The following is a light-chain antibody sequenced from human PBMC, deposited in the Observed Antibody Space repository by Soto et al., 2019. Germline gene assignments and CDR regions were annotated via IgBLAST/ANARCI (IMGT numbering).Light chain of an antibody. CDR2: GAS. CDR1: QTVYSNY. J-gene: IGKJ5*01. Sequence: EIVLTQSPGTLSLSPGDTATLSCRASQTVYSNYLAWYQQKPGQAPRLLISGASNRATGIPARFSGSGSGTDFTLTISRLEPEDFAVYYCQQFGSSPPITFGQGTRLEIK. V-gene: IGKV3-20*01. CDR3: QQFGSSPPIT.